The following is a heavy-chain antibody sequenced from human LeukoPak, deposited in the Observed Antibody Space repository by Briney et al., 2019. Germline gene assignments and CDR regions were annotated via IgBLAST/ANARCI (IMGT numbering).Heavy chain of an antibody. Sequence: PGGSLRLSCAASGFTFDDYGMSWVRQAPGKGLEWVSGINWSGGSTGYADSVKGRFTTSRDNAKNSLYLQMNSLRAEDTALYYCAREDWVPDCSGGSCYYMDVWGKGTTVTVSS. J-gene: IGHJ6*03. V-gene: IGHV3-20*04. CDR2: INWSGGST. D-gene: IGHD2-15*01. CDR1: GFTFDDYG. CDR3: AREDWVPDCSGGSCYYMDV.